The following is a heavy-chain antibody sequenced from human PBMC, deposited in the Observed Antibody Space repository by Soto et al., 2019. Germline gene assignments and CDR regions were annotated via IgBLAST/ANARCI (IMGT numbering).Heavy chain of an antibody. Sequence: ASVKVSCKASGYTFTSYGISWVRQAPGQGLEWMGWISAYNGNTNYAQKLQGRVTMTTDTSTSTAYMELRSLRSDDTAVYYCARVDCSSTSCFGYYYYYMDVRGKGITVTVS. CDR3: ARVDCSSTSCFGYYYYYMDV. CDR2: ISAYNGNT. CDR1: GYTFTSYG. D-gene: IGHD2-2*01. J-gene: IGHJ6*03. V-gene: IGHV1-18*01.